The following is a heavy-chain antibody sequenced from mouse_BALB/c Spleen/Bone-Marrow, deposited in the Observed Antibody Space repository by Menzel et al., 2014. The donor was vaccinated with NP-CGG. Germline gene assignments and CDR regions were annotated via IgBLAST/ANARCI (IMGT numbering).Heavy chain of an antibody. CDR1: GFTFSDYY. D-gene: IGHD2-4*01. Sequence: EVQLVESGGGLVKPGGSLKLSCAASGFTFSDYYMYWVRQTPEKRLEWVATISDGGSYTYYPDSVKGRFTISRDNAKNNLYLQMNSLKSEDTAMYYCARVSYDYFDYWGQGTTLTVSS. J-gene: IGHJ2*01. CDR3: ARVSYDYFDY. V-gene: IGHV5-4*02. CDR2: ISDGGSYT.